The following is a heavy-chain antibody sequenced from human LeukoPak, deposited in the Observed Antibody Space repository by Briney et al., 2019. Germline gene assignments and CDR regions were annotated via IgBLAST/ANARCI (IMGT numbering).Heavy chain of an antibody. J-gene: IGHJ4*02. Sequence: GGSLRLSCAASGFTFSSYWMSWVRQAPGKGLEWVANIKQDGSEKYYVDSVKGRFTISRDNAKNSLYLQMNSLRAEDTAVYYCARDIVVVTAILDYWGQGTLVTVSS. CDR2: IKQDGSEK. CDR1: GFTFSSYW. V-gene: IGHV3-7*01. CDR3: ARDIVVVTAILDY. D-gene: IGHD2-21*02.